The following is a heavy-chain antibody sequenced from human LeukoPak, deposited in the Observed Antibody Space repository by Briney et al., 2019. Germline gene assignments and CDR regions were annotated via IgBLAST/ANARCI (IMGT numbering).Heavy chain of an antibody. V-gene: IGHV4-39*01. CDR1: GGSISSSSYY. J-gene: IGHJ4*02. Sequence: SETLSLTCTVSGGSISSSSYYWGWLRQPPGKGLEWLGSIYYSGSTYYNPSLKSRVTISVDTSKNQFSLKLCSVTAADTAVYYCARQGHYYDSSGYYYFGYWGQGTLVTVSS. D-gene: IGHD3-22*01. CDR2: IYYSGST. CDR3: ARQGHYYDSSGYYYFGY.